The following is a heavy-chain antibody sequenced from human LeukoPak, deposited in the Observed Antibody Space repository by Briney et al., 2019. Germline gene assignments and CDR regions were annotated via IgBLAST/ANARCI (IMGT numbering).Heavy chain of an antibody. Sequence: SETLSLTCTVPGGSISSYYWSWIRQPAGKGLEWIGRIHTSGSTDYNPSLKSRVTMSVDTSKNQFSLKLRSVTAADTAVYYCAREGSMTARPFVSIDYWGQGTLVTVSS. J-gene: IGHJ4*02. CDR2: IHTSGST. CDR1: GGSISSYY. V-gene: IGHV4-4*07. CDR3: AREGSMTARPFVSIDY. D-gene: IGHD6-6*01.